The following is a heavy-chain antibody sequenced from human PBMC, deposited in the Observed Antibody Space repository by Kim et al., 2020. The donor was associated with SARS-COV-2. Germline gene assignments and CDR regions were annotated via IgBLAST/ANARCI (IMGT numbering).Heavy chain of an antibody. V-gene: IGHV6-1*01. CDR3: ARMENWGLPYFDY. CDR1: GDSVSSKSAA. CDR2: TYYRSTWYN. Sequence: SQTLSLTCAISGDSVSSKSAAWNWIRQSPSRGLEWLGRTYYRSTWYNDYAVSVKSRITINRDTSKNQFSLQLNSVTPEDTAVYFCARMENWGLPYFDYWGQGTLVTVSS. J-gene: IGHJ4*02. D-gene: IGHD7-27*01.